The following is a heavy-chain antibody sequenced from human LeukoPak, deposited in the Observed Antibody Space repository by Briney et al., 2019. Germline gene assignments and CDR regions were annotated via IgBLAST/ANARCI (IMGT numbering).Heavy chain of an antibody. Sequence: PGGSLRLSCTSSGFTFSIYGMTWVRQAPGKGLEWVSAISGSGGTTYYAGSVKGRFTISRDNSKNTLYLQMNSLRAEDTAVYYCAVCHWHSSGCRNDYWGQGTLVTVSS. J-gene: IGHJ4*02. CDR1: GFTFSIYG. CDR2: ISGSGGTT. CDR3: AVCHWHSSGCRNDY. D-gene: IGHD6-19*01. V-gene: IGHV3-23*01.